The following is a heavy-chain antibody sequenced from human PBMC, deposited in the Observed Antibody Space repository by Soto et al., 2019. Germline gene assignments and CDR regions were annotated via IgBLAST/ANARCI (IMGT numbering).Heavy chain of an antibody. D-gene: IGHD2-2*01. V-gene: IGHV4-30-4*01. CDR2: IYYTGKT. Sequence: SETLSLTCSVSGDYIHVGGYYWTWIRQRPGKGLEWMGYIYYTGKTYYNPSLESRLTMSVDRSRNQFSLRLTSVTAADTAVYFCGRDLTSNANCIDPWGQGTLVTVSS. J-gene: IGHJ5*02. CDR3: GRDLTSNANCIDP. CDR1: GDYIHVGGYY.